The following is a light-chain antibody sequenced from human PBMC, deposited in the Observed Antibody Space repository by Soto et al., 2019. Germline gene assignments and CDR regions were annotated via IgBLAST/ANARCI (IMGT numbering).Light chain of an antibody. Sequence: QSALTRPRSVSGSPGQSVTISCTGTSSYVGGYNYVSWYQQHPGKAPKLMIYDVSKRPSGVPDRFSGSKSGNTASLTISGLQAEDEADYYCCSYAGSYTYVFGTGTKLTVL. CDR3: CSYAGSYTYV. CDR1: SSYVGGYNY. V-gene: IGLV2-11*01. J-gene: IGLJ1*01. CDR2: DVS.